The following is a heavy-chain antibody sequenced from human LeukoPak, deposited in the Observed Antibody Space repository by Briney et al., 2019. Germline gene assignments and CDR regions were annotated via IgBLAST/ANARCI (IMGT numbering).Heavy chain of an antibody. V-gene: IGHV3-74*03. D-gene: IGHD5-12*01. CDR1: GFTFSSYW. Sequence: GGSLRLSCAASGFTFSSYWMHWVRQAPGKGLVWVSRINSDGGSITYADSAKGRFTISRDNAKNTLYLQMNSLRVEDTAVYYCAREGRVSGYDFDCWGQGTLVTVSS. J-gene: IGHJ4*02. CDR2: INSDGGSI. CDR3: AREGRVSGYDFDC.